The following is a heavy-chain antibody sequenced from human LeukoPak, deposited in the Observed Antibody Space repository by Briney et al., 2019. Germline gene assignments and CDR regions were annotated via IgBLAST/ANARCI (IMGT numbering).Heavy chain of an antibody. Sequence: PSETLSLTCAVYGGSFSGYYWSWIRQPPGKGLEWIGEINHSGSTNYNPSLKSRVTISVDKSKKQFSLKLSSVTAADTAVYYCARSGYYDFWSVSYWGQGTLVTVSS. CDR1: GGSFSGYY. CDR3: ARSGYYDFWSVSY. CDR2: INHSGST. J-gene: IGHJ4*02. D-gene: IGHD3-3*01. V-gene: IGHV4-34*01.